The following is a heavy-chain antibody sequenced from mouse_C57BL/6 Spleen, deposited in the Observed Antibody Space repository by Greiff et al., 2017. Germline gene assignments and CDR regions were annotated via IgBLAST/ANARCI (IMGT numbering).Heavy chain of an antibody. V-gene: IGHV5-17*01. CDR2: ISSGSSTI. Sequence: EVQLVESGGGLVKPGGSLKLSCAASGFTFSDYGMHWVRQAPEKGLEWVAYISSGSSTIYYADTVKGRFTISRDNAKNTLFLQMTSLRSEDTAMYYCARSPYYYVSYFDYWGQGTTLTVSS. CDR3: ARSPYYYVSYFDY. D-gene: IGHD1-1*01. CDR1: GFTFSDYG. J-gene: IGHJ2*01.